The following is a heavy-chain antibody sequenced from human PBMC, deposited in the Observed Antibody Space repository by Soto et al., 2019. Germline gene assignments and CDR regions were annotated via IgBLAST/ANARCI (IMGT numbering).Heavy chain of an antibody. J-gene: IGHJ6*03. Sequence: QVQLVQSGAELKKPGSSVKVSCEASGGSFISYSFTWVRQAPGQGLEWMGRIIPIQGKANYALKFQDRVTITADRSTRTAYMELRSLRPEDTAVYYCAKSLLCVDHAYMDVWGKGTTVTVSS. CDR3: AKSLLCVDHAYMDV. V-gene: IGHV1-69*02. CDR2: IIPIQGKA. CDR1: GGSFISYS. D-gene: IGHD2-21*01.